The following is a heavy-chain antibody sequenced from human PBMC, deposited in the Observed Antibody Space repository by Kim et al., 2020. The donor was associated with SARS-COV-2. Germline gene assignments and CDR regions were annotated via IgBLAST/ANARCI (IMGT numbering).Heavy chain of an antibody. CDR2: INTNTGNP. V-gene: IGHV7-4-1*02. CDR3: AKRGRGSWPQDPYYYYYGMDV. Sequence: ASVKVSCKASGYTFTSYAMNWVRQAPGQGLEWMGWINTNTGNPTYAQGFTGRFVFSLDTSVSTAYLQISSLKAEDTAVYYCAKRGRGSWPQDPYYYYYGMDVWGQGTTVTVSS. D-gene: IGHD6-13*01. J-gene: IGHJ6*02. CDR1: GYTFTSYA.